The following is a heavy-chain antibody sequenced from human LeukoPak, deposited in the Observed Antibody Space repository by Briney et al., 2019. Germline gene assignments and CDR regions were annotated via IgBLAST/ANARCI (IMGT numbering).Heavy chain of an antibody. D-gene: IGHD2-15*01. CDR1: GGSISSSSYY. V-gene: IGHV4-39*01. J-gene: IGHJ4*02. CDR2: IYYSGST. CDR3: ARVVVVAATSYFDY. Sequence: PSETLSLTCTVSGGSISSSSYYWGWIRQPPGKGLEWIGSIYYSGSTYYNPSLKSRVTISVDTSKNQFSLKLSSVAAADTAVYYCARVVVVAATSYFDYWGQGTLVTVSS.